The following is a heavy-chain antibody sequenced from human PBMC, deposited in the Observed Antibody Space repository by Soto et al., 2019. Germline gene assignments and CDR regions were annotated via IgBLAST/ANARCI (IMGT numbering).Heavy chain of an antibody. J-gene: IGHJ6*03. Sequence: EVQLVESGGGLVQPGGSLRLSCAASGFTFSSYNMNWVRQAPGKGLEWISDISLSSSTIFYADSVKGRFTISRDNAKNSLYLQRNSLRADDTAVYYCARDSRNYYYYMDVWGKGTTVTVSS. CDR2: ISLSSSTI. CDR1: GFTFSSYN. CDR3: ARDSRNYYYYMDV. V-gene: IGHV3-48*01.